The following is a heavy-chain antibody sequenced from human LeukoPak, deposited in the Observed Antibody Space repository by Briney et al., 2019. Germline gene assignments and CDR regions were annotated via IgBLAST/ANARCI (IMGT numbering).Heavy chain of an antibody. D-gene: IGHD5-12*01. CDR2: INHSGST. Sequence: SETLSLTCAVYGGSFSGYYWSRIRQPPGKGLEWIGEINHSGSTNYNPSLKSRVTISVGTSKNQFSLKLSSVTAADTAVYYCARGLMDGGYPYWGQGTLVTVSS. CDR1: GGSFSGYY. V-gene: IGHV4-34*01. CDR3: ARGLMDGGYPY. J-gene: IGHJ4*02.